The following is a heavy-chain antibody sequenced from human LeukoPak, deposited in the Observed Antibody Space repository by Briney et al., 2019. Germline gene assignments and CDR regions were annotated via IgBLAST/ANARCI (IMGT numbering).Heavy chain of an antibody. J-gene: IGHJ4*02. D-gene: IGHD3-16*01. V-gene: IGHV1-69*04. CDR1: GGTFRTYP. CDR3: AREGFGEWEQLPFVH. CDR2: IIPILGMA. Sequence: SVPVSCKSSGGTFRTYPIAWVRQAPGQGLAWMGRIIPILGMANYAQKFQGRVTFTAEESTSTAYMDLSSLTSEDTAVYYCAREGFGEWEQLPFVHWGQGTLVSVSS.